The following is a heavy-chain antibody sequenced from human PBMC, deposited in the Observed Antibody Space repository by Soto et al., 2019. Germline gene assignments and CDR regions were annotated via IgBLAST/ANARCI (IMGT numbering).Heavy chain of an antibody. CDR1: VFAFITYA. V-gene: IGHV3-23*01. J-gene: IGHJ6*02. CDR2: ISGSGGSS. CDR3: AKVTKRAAAGRYEYYKYGMDV. D-gene: IGHD6-13*01. Sequence: PGWSLSLSCAPYVFAFITYAMTWVRQAPGKGLEWVSVISGSGGSSYYAASVKGRFTISRDNSKNTLYLQMNGLRAEDTALYYCAKVTKRAAAGRYEYYKYGMDVWGQGTTVTVSS.